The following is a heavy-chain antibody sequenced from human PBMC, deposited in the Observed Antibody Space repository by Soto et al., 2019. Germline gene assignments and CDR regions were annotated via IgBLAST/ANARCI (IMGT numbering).Heavy chain of an antibody. CDR3: ARYRAHGDYVLLWFGEGHYYMDV. J-gene: IGHJ6*03. Sequence: GRSLRLSCAASGFTFSSYWMSWVRQAPGKGLEWVANIKQDGSEKYYVDSVKGRFTISRDNAKNSLYLQMNSLRAEDTAVYYCARYRAHGDYVLLWFGEGHYYMDVWGKGTTVTVSS. CDR1: GFTFSSYW. CDR2: IKQDGSEK. V-gene: IGHV3-7*01. D-gene: IGHD3-10*01.